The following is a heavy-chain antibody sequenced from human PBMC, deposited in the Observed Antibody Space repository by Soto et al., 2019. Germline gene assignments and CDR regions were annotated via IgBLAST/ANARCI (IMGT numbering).Heavy chain of an antibody. V-gene: IGHV1-3*05. CDR1: GYTFTNYA. CDR2: INAGNGNT. J-gene: IGHJ4*02. CDR3: ARVSGYYLPDY. D-gene: IGHD5-12*01. Sequence: QVQLVQSGAEEKKPGASVKVSCKASGYTFTNYAMHWVRQAPGHRLEWMGWINAGNGNTKYSQKFQGRVTITRDTSASPAYMELSSLRSEDTAVYYCARVSGYYLPDYWGQGTLVTVSS.